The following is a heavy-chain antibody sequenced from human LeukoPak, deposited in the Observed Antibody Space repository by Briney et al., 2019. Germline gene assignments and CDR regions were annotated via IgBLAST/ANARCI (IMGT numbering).Heavy chain of an antibody. V-gene: IGHV4-4*09. J-gene: IGHJ4*02. Sequence: SETLSLTCSVSGGSFDSKYWSWIRQPPGKGLEWIGYIYTSGSTNYNPSLKSRVTMSVDTSKNQFSLKLSSVTAADTAVYYCARDPDEYYFDYWGQGTLVTVSS. CDR1: GGSFDSKY. CDR2: IYTSGST. CDR3: ARDPDEYYFDY.